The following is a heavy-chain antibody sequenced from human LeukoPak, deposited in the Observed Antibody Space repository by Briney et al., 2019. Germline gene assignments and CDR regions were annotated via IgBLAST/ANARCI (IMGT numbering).Heavy chain of an antibody. CDR3: AHLLPYDFWSGYYTNWFDP. D-gene: IGHD3-3*01. J-gene: IGHJ5*02. CDR2: IYWNDDK. V-gene: IGHV2-5*01. Sequence: SGPTLVNPTQTLTLTCTFSGFSLSTSGAGVGWIRQPPGKALEWLALIYWNDDKRYSPSLKSRLTITKDTSKNQVVLTMTNMDPVDTATYYCAHLLPYDFWSGYYTNWFDPWGQGTLVTVSS. CDR1: GFSLSTSGAG.